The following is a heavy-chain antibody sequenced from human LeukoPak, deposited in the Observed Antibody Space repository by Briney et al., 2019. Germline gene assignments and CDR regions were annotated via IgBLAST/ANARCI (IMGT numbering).Heavy chain of an antibody. Sequence: ASVKVSCKASGYSFSDYYMHWVRQAPGQGLEWMGIINPSGGSTSYAQKFQGRVTMTRDTSTSTVYMELSSLRSEDTAVYYCARCRGFCDYWGQGTLVTVSS. J-gene: IGHJ4*02. D-gene: IGHD5-12*01. CDR2: INPSGGST. CDR3: ARCRGFCDY. CDR1: GYSFSDYY. V-gene: IGHV1-46*01.